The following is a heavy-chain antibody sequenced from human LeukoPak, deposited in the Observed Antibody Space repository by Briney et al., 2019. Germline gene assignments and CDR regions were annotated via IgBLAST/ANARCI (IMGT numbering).Heavy chain of an antibody. J-gene: IGHJ5*02. D-gene: IGHD6-13*01. CDR2: IIPIFGIA. CDR1: GGTFSSYA. Sequence: GASVKVSCKASGGTFSSYAISWVRQAPGQGLEWMGRIIPIFGIANYAQKFQGRVTITADKSTSTAYMELSSLRSEDTAVYYCAGLRIAAAGTVYWFDPWGQGTLVTVSS. CDR3: AGLRIAAAGTVYWFDP. V-gene: IGHV1-69*04.